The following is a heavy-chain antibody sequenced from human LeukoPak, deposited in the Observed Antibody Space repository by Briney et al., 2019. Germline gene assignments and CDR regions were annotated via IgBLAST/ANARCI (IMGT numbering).Heavy chain of an antibody. V-gene: IGHV3-23*01. J-gene: IGHJ5*02. Sequence: LPGGSLRLSCEASGFTFTTYGMSWVRQAPGKGLQWVSTIIGTTSTYYVDSVRGRFTISRDNSKNTLYLEMNGLTVDDTAVYYCAKRVEGGISWSSNWLDPRGQGALVTVSS. CDR3: AKRVEGGISWSSNWLDP. D-gene: IGHD6-13*01. CDR2: IIGTTST. CDR1: GFTFTTYG.